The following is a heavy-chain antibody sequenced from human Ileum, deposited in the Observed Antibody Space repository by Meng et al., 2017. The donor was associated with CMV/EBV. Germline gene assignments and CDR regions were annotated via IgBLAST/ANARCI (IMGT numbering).Heavy chain of an antibody. CDR1: GGSITSGNYY. V-gene: IGHV4-30-4*08. CDR2: IYYSGSP. J-gene: IGHJ4*02. CDR3: VRQVVAASFDY. Sequence: QVQLQGSGPGLLKPSQTLSLTCTFSGGSITSGNYYWSWIRQPPGRGLEWIGYIYYSGSPYYKPSLKSRVTISLDASKNQFSLNLRSVTATDSAVYYCVRQVVAASFDYWGQGALVTVSS. D-gene: IGHD2-15*01.